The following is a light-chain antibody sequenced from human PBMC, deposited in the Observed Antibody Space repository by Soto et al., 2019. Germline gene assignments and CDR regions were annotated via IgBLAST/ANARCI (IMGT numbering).Light chain of an antibody. J-gene: IGKJ5*01. CDR2: GAS. CDR3: QQYTGPPTT. V-gene: IGKV3-20*01. CDR1: QSLGSD. Sequence: EIVMTQSPGTLSLSPGDTATLSCRASQSLGSDLAWYQQKPGQAPRLLIYGASTRATGIPDRFSGSGSGTDFTHTITRLEPEDSAVYFCQQYTGPPTTFGQGTRLEIK.